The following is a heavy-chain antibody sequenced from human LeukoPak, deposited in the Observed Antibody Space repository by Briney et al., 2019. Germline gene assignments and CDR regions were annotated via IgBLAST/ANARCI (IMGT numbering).Heavy chain of an antibody. J-gene: IGHJ4*02. V-gene: IGHV4-4*07. CDR3: ARQDVYGDSYYFDY. D-gene: IGHD4-17*01. CDR1: GGSISSYY. Sequence: PSETLSLTCTVSGGSISSYYWSWIRQPPGKGLEWIGRIYTSGSTNYNPSLKSRVTMSVDTSKNQFSLKLSSVTAADTAVYYCARQDVYGDSYYFDYWGQGTLVTVSS. CDR2: IYTSGST.